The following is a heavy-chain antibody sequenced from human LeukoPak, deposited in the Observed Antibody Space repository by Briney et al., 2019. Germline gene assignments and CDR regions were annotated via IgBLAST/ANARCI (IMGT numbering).Heavy chain of an antibody. CDR2: ISSSSSYI. CDR3: ARDLEDGSSWYYRPFDY. V-gene: IGHV3-21*01. CDR1: GFTFSSYS. Sequence: PGGSLRLSCAASGFTFSSYSMNWVRQAPGKGLEWVSSISSSSSYIYYADSVKGRFTISRDNARNSLYLQMNSLRAEDTAVYYCARDLEDGSSWYYRPFDYWGQGALVTVSS. D-gene: IGHD6-13*01. J-gene: IGHJ4*02.